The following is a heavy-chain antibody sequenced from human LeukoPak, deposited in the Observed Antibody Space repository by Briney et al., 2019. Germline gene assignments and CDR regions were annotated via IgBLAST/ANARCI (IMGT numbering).Heavy chain of an antibody. D-gene: IGHD2-15*01. V-gene: IGHV4-59*01. CDR1: GGSISSYY. CDR3: ARERVVDFESYYYYYYGMDV. J-gene: IGHJ6*02. CDR2: IYYSGST. Sequence: SETLSLTCTVSGGSISSYYWNWMRQPPGKGLEWIGYIYYSGSTNYNPSLKSRVTISVDTSKNQFSLKLCSVTAADTAVYYCARERVVDFESYYYYYYGMDVWGQGTTVTVSS.